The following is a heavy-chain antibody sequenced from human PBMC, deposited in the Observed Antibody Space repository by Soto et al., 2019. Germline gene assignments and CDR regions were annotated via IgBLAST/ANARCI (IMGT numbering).Heavy chain of an antibody. V-gene: IGHV1-18*04. CDR1: GYTFSNYG. CDR2: INPYSGNT. D-gene: IGHD3-10*01. CDR3: AGVDQSQYRRGGNWFDP. Sequence: QVQLVQSGAEVKKPGASVKVSCKASGYTFSNYGLSWVRQAPGQGVEWMGWINPYSGNTKYIQKLQGRVTLTTDTSTSTAYMELRSLRSDDTAVYYCAGVDQSQYRRGGNWFDPWGQGTLVTVSS. J-gene: IGHJ5*02.